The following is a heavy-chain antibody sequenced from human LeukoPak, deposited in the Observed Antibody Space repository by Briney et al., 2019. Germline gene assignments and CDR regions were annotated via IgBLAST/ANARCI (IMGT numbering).Heavy chain of an antibody. CDR3: AKDFAAGLWYYYMDV. J-gene: IGHJ6*03. CDR2: IRYDGGNK. V-gene: IGHV3-30*02. Sequence: GGSLRLSCAASGFTFSSYGMHWVRQAPGKGLEWVAFIRYDGGNKYYADSVKGRFTISRDNSKNTLYLQMNSLRAEDTAVYYCAKDFAAGLWYYYMDVWGKGTTVTVSS. CDR1: GFTFSSYG. D-gene: IGHD6-25*01.